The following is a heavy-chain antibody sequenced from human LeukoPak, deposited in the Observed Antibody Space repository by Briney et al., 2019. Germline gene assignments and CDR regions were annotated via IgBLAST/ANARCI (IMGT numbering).Heavy chain of an antibody. J-gene: IGHJ4*02. V-gene: IGHV3-48*01. Sequence: PGGSLRLSCAASGFTFSSYSMNWVRQAPGKGLEWVSYISSSSSTIYYADSVKGRFTISRDNAKNSLYLQMNSLRAEDTAVYYCASARTHDDYYGSGSYYNEKPYYFDYWGQGTLVTVSS. CDR1: GFTFSSYS. CDR3: ASARTHDDYYGSGSYYNEKPYYFDY. CDR2: ISSSSSTI. D-gene: IGHD3-10*01.